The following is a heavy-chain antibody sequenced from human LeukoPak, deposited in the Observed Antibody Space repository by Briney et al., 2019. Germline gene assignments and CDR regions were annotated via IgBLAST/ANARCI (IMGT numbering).Heavy chain of an antibody. CDR2: FDPEDGET. CDR1: GYTLTELS. D-gene: IGHD3-9*01. Sequence: ASVKVSCKVSGYTLTELSMHWVRQAPGKGLEWMGGFDPEDGETINAQKFQGRVTMTEDTSTDTAYMELSSLRSEDTAVYYCATYYDILTGYLSAFDIWGQGTMVTVSS. CDR3: ATYYDILTGYLSAFDI. V-gene: IGHV1-24*01. J-gene: IGHJ3*02.